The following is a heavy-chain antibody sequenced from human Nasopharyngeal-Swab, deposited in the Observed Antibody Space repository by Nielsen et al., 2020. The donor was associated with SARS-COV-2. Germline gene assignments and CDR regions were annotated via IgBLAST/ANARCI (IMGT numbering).Heavy chain of an antibody. J-gene: IGHJ6*04. V-gene: IGHV1-8*03. Sequence: ASVKASCKASGYTFTSYDINWVRQATGQGLEWMGRMNPNSGNTGYAQKFQGRVTITRNTSISTAYMELSSLRSEDTAVYYCARVYCSSTSCFYGMGVWGKGTTVTVSS. CDR2: MNPNSGNT. CDR3: ARVYCSSTSCFYGMGV. D-gene: IGHD2-2*01. CDR1: GYTFTSYD.